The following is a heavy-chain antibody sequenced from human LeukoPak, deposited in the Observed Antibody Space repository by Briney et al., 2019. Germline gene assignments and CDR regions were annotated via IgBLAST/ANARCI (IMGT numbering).Heavy chain of an antibody. CDR2: ISSSSSYI. CDR1: GFTFSSYS. CDR3: ARDGTVAGHNDAFDI. J-gene: IGHJ3*02. V-gene: IGHV3-21*01. D-gene: IGHD1-26*01. Sequence: GGSLRLSCAASGFTFSSYSMNWVRQAPGKGLEWVSSISSSSSYIYYADSVKGRFTIPRDNAKNSLYLQMNSLRAEDTAVYYCARDGTVAGHNDAFDIWGQGTMVTVSS.